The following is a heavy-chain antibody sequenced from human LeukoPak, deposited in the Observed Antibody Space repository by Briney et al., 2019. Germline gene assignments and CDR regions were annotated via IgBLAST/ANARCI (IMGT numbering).Heavy chain of an antibody. CDR3: ARVNIIVVPSANFDY. J-gene: IGHJ4*02. V-gene: IGHV4-39*07. CDR1: GDSVSSSRYC. D-gene: IGHD2-2*01. Sequence: PSETLSLTCSVSGDSVSSSRYCWGWIRQPPGKGLEWIGSVHSSGNTYYNPSLKSRVTVSQDTSQNQFSPKLTSVTAADTAVYYCARVNIIVVPSANFDYWGQGSLVIVSS. CDR2: VHSSGNT.